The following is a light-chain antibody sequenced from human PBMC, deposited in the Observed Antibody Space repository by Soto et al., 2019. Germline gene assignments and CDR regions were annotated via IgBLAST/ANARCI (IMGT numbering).Light chain of an antibody. J-gene: IGKJ4*01. Sequence: DIQMTQSPSSLSASVGDRVTITCQATQDIRNFLNWYQQKPGKAPKLLIYDASNLETGVPSRFSGSGSGTDFTLTIASLQPEDTATYFCQQYDNRLTFGGGTKVDIK. CDR2: DAS. CDR3: QQYDNRLT. CDR1: QDIRNF. V-gene: IGKV1-33*01.